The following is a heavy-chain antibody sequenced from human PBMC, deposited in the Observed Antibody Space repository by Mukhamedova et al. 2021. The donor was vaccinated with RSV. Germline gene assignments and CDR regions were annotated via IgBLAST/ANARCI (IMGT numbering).Heavy chain of an antibody. D-gene: IGHD3-22*01. CDR3: AKSPQVADSSVYYGMDV. V-gene: IGHV3-23*01. Sequence: AEHMGGRFTISRDNSKNTLYLQMNSLRAEDTAVYYCAKSPQVADSSVYYGMDVWGQGTTVTVSS. J-gene: IGHJ6*02.